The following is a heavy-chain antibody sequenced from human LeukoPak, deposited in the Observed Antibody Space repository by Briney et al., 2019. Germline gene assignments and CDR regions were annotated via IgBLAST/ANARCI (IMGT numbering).Heavy chain of an antibody. CDR2: ISGSGIST. J-gene: IGHJ4*02. D-gene: IGHD3-10*01. Sequence: GGSLRLSCAASGFTFSNYGMSWVRQAPGKGLEWVSVISGSGISTYYADSVKGRFTISRDNSKNTLYLQMNSLRAEDTAVYYCAKDPGFGELSYFDYWGQGTLVTVSS. CDR1: GFTFSNYG. V-gene: IGHV3-23*01. CDR3: AKDPGFGELSYFDY.